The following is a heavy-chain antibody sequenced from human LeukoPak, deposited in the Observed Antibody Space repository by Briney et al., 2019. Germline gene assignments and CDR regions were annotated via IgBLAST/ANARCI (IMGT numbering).Heavy chain of an antibody. CDR1: GFTFTNFG. D-gene: IGHD1-1*01. V-gene: IGHV3-30*02. J-gene: IGHJ5*02. CDR3: VKESLEGDT. CDR2: IMYDGSIK. Sequence: GGSLRLSCAASGFTFTNFGMHWVRQAPGKGLDWVAFIMYDGSIKFYADSVLGRFTISIDNSKNTLDLQMNSLRTEDTAVYYCVKESLEGDTWGQGTLVTVSS.